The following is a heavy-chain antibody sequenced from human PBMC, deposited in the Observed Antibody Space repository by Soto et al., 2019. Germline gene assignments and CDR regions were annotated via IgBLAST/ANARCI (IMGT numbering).Heavy chain of an antibody. CDR3: TRSESSDTGDH. V-gene: IGHV1-69*01. J-gene: IGHJ4*02. D-gene: IGHD3-22*01. Sequence: QVQLVQSGAEVKKTGSSVKVSCQASGGTLNTYAINWVRQSHGQGFEWMGGTTPILGTTDYAQKFQGRLTISADEARNTLYMELRSLTSDDTAVYDCTRSESSDTGDHWGQGTLVVVSS. CDR2: TTPILGTT. CDR1: GGTLNTYA.